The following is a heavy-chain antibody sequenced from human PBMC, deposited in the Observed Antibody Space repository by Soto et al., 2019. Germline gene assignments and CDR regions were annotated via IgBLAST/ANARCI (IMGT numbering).Heavy chain of an antibody. D-gene: IGHD1-26*01. Sequence: SVKVSCKSSGGTFSSYAISCVRQAPGQGLEWMGGIIPIFGTANYAQKFQGRVTITADESTSTAYMELSSLRSEDTAVYYCAREVGATTFADAFDIWGQGTMVTVSS. J-gene: IGHJ3*02. V-gene: IGHV1-69*13. CDR1: GGTFSSYA. CDR2: IIPIFGTA. CDR3: AREVGATTFADAFDI.